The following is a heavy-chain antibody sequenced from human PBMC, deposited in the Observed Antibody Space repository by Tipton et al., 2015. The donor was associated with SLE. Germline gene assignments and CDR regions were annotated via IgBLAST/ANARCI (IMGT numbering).Heavy chain of an antibody. J-gene: IGHJ6*03. CDR1: GESFSGYY. CDR2: IHHTGST. D-gene: IGHD6-19*01. V-gene: IGHV4-34*01. CDR3: ARGVAGYYFYYYLDV. Sequence: GLVKPSETLSLTCEVYGESFSGYYWSWIRQPPGKGLEWIGEIHHTGSTNYNPSLKSRVTISVDTSTNQFSLKLNSVTAADTAVYYCARGVAGYYFYYYLDVWGSGTAVTVSS.